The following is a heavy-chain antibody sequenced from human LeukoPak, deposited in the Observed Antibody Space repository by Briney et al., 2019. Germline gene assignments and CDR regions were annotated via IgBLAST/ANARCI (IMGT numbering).Heavy chain of an antibody. V-gene: IGHV1-18*01. CDR3: ARDLMAAAGRGYGY. CDR2: ISAYNGNT. J-gene: IGHJ4*02. D-gene: IGHD6-13*01. CDR1: GYTFTSYG. Sequence: AASVKVSCKASGYTFTSYGISWVRQAPGQGLEWMGWISAYNGNTNYAQKLQGRVTMTTNTSTSTAYMGLRSLRSDDTAVYYCARDLMAAAGRGYGYWGQGTLVTVSS.